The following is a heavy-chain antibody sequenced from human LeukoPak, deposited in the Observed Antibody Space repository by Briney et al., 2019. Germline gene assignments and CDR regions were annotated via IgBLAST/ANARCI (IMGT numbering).Heavy chain of an antibody. Sequence: ASETLSLTCTVSGDSVSSSTYFWGWIRQPPGRALEWIGHVYYTGTTYYHPSLKSRVTISVDTSKNQFSLKLSSVTAADTAVYFCARVSQMVTMGYWGQGTLVTVSS. CDR2: VYYTGTT. CDR1: GDSVSSSTYF. D-gene: IGHD5-24*01. V-gene: IGHV4-39*07. CDR3: ARVSQMVTMGY. J-gene: IGHJ4*02.